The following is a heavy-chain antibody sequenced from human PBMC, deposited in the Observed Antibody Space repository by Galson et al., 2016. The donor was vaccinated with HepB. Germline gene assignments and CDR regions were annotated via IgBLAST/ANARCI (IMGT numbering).Heavy chain of an antibody. Sequence: SLRLSCAASGFTVSSNYMNWVRQAPGKGLEWVSVIYNGGNTYYADSVKGRFTISRDNSKNTLYLQMNSLRAEDTAVYYCVRDKVTPGTNWFDPWGQGTLVTVSS. CDR1: GFTVSSNY. CDR3: VRDKVTPGTNWFDP. CDR2: IYNGGNT. D-gene: IGHD4-11*01. V-gene: IGHV3-53*01. J-gene: IGHJ5*02.